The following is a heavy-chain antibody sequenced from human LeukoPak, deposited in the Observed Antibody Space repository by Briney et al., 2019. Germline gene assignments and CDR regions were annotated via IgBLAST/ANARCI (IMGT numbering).Heavy chain of an antibody. CDR3: ARAPSGSRDFDY. D-gene: IGHD1-26*01. Sequence: ASVKVSCKASGGTFSSYAISWVRQAPGQGLEWMGRIIPIFGTANYAQKFQGRVTITTDESTSTAYMELSSQRSEDTAVYYCARAPSGSRDFDYWRQATLVTVPS. V-gene: IGHV1-69*05. J-gene: IGHJ4*02. CDR2: IIPIFGTA. CDR1: GGTFSSYA.